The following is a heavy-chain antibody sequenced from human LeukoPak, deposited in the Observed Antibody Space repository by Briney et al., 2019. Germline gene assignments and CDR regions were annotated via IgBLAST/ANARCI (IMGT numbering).Heavy chain of an antibody. CDR1: GGSISSYY. CDR2: IYYSGST. V-gene: IGHV4-59*01. J-gene: IGHJ4*02. Sequence: SETLSLTCTVSGGSISSYYWSWIRQPPGKGLEWIGYIYYSGSTNYNPSLKSRVTISLDTSKNQFSLRLSSVTAADTAVYFCARGFRGDNFDYWGQGTLVTVSS. CDR3: ARGFRGDNFDY. D-gene: IGHD7-27*01.